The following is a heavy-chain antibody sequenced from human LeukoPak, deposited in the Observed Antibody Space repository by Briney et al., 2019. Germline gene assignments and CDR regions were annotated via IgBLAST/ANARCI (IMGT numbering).Heavy chain of an antibody. CDR1: GFTLSDHY. Sequence: PGGSLRLSCAASGFTLSDHYMDWVRQAPGKGLEWIGRTRNKAKSFTTEYAASVKGRFTILRDDSKSSLYLQMNNLKTEDTAVYYCARGGGGSPPDYWGQGTLVTVSS. CDR2: TRNKAKSFTT. D-gene: IGHD5-12*01. J-gene: IGHJ4*02. CDR3: ARGGGGSPPDY. V-gene: IGHV3-72*01.